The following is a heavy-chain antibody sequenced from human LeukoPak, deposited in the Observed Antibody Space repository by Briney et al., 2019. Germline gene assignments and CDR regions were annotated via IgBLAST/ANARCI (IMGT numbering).Heavy chain of an antibody. D-gene: IGHD5-12*01. CDR1: GYTFTSYY. CDR3: ARGPPYGGYVNY. J-gene: IGHJ4*02. Sequence: ASVTVSCKASGYTFTSYYMHWVRQAPGQGLEWRGMINPSGGSNTYAQKFQGRVTLTRDTSTSTVYMELSSLRSEDTAVYHCARGPPYGGYVNYWGQGTLVTVSS. CDR2: INPSGGSN. V-gene: IGHV1-46*01.